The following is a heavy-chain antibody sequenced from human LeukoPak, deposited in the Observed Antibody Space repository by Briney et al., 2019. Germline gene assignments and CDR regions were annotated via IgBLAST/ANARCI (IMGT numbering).Heavy chain of an antibody. CDR2: IKSKTDGGTA. CDR1: GFTFSNAW. D-gene: IGHD3-16*02. CDR3: TTVMITFGGVIPNY. Sequence: GSLRLSCAASGFTFSNAWMNWVRQAPGKGLEWVGRIKSKTDGGTADYAAPVKGRFTISRDDSKATLYLQMNDLKTEDTAVYYCTTVMITFGGVIPNYWGQGTLVTVSS. J-gene: IGHJ4*02. V-gene: IGHV3-15*01.